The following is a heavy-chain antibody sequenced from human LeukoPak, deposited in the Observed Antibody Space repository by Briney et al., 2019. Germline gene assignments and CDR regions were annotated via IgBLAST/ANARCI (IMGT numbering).Heavy chain of an antibody. J-gene: IGHJ4*02. D-gene: IGHD3-9*01. CDR2: ISPIFGTA. V-gene: IGHV1-69*13. Sequence: SVKVSCAASGGTFSSYAISWVRDAPGQGLEWSGGISPIFGTANSAQKFPSKVTITADESTSTAYMELSSLRSEDTAVYYCARGGFYDMLTGYNPLSGYYFDYWGQGTLVTVSS. CDR3: ARGGFYDMLTGYNPLSGYYFDY. CDR1: GGTFSSYA.